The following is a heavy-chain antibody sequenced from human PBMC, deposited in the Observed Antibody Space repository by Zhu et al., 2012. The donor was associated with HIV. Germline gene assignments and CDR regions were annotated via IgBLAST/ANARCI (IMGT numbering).Heavy chain of an antibody. J-gene: IGHJ4*02. CDR2: IYYSGTT. Sequence: QVQLQESGPGLLKPSETLSLTCTVSRGSISGHFWTWIRQPPGKGLEWIGYIYYSGTTNYNPSLKSRLTISVETSKNPFSLKLRSVTAADTAVYYCARGRFVSGWYPSFDYWGQGTLVTVSS. CDR3: ARGRFVSGWYPSFDY. D-gene: IGHD6-13*01. V-gene: IGHV4-59*11. CDR1: RGSISGHF.